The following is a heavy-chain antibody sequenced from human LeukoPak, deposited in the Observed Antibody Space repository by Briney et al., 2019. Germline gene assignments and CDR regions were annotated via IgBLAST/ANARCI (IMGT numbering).Heavy chain of an antibody. CDR3: AKVSWYYYGSGSYSWFDP. CDR1: GFAFSSYA. D-gene: IGHD3-10*01. CDR2: ISGSGGST. Sequence: GGSLRLSCAASGFAFSSYAMSWVRQAPGKGLEWVSAISGSGGSTYYADSVKGRFTISRDNSKNTLYLQMNSLRAEDTAVYYCAKVSWYYYGSGSYSWFDPWGQGTLVTVSS. J-gene: IGHJ5*02. V-gene: IGHV3-23*01.